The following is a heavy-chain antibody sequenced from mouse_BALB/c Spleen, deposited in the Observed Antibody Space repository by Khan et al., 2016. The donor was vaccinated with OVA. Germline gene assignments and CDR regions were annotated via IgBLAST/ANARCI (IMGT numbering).Heavy chain of an antibody. Sequence: VQLQQSGAELARPGASVKMSCKASGYTFTSNTMHWVKQRPGQGLEGIGYINPRSSYTNYNQKFKDKATLTADKSSSPASMQLSSLTSEDTAVYYCARRTTEYTLDYWGQGTSVTVSS. J-gene: IGHJ4*01. V-gene: IGHV1-4*01. CDR3: ARRTTEYTLDY. CDR2: INPRSSYT. D-gene: IGHD6-1*01. CDR1: GYTFTSNT.